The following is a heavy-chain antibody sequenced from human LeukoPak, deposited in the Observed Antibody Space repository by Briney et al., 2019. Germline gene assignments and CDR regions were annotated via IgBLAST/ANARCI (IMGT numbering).Heavy chain of an antibody. J-gene: IGHJ4*02. V-gene: IGHV4-59*08. D-gene: IGHD6-25*01. CDR1: GDSISSYY. CDR3: ARQGQGIAAPFDY. CDR2: IYYSGST. Sequence: SETLSLTCTVSGDSISSYYWSWIRQPPGKGLEWIGYIYYSGSTNYNPSLKSRVTISIDTSKNQFSLKLSSVTAADTAVYYCARQGQGIAAPFDYWGQGTVVTVSS.